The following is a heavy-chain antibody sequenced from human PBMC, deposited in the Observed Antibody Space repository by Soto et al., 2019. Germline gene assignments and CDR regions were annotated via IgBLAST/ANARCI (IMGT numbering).Heavy chain of an antibody. D-gene: IGHD1-20*01. J-gene: IGHJ4*02. Sequence: GGSLRLSCAASEFTFISYSMHWVRQAPGKGLEWVAIISYDGSNKYYADSVKGRFTISRDNSKNTLYLQMHSLRVEDTAVYYCARGVNWNSLDYWGQGTRVTVSS. CDR1: EFTFISYS. CDR2: ISYDGSNK. CDR3: ARGVNWNSLDY. V-gene: IGHV3-30-3*01.